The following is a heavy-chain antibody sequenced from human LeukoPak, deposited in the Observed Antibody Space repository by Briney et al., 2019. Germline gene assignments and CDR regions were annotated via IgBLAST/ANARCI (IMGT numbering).Heavy chain of an antibody. CDR3: ARIDYYDSSGYYYRWFDP. D-gene: IGHD3-22*01. J-gene: IGHJ5*02. Sequence: SQTLSLTCTVSGGSISSRSYYRGWIRQPPGKGLEWIGSIYYSGSTYYNPSLKSRVTISVDTSKNQFSLKLSSVTAADTAVYYCARIDYYDSSGYYYRWFDPWGQGTLVTVSS. CDR2: IYYSGST. CDR1: GGSISSRSYY. V-gene: IGHV4-39*01.